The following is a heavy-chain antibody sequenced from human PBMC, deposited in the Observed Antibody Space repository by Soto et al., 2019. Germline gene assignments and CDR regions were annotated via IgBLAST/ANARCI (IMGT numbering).Heavy chain of an antibody. CDR1: VFTFSSYA. D-gene: IGHD2-2*01. CDR2: ISGSGGST. Sequence: GGALRLSCAASVFTFSSYAMGWVRQAPGKGLEWVSAISGSGGSTYYADSVKGRFTISRDNSKNTLYLQMNSLRAEDTAVYYCAKDQSVAPAAIYNYWGQGTLVTVSS. CDR3: AKDQSVAPAAIYNY. V-gene: IGHV3-23*01. J-gene: IGHJ4*02.